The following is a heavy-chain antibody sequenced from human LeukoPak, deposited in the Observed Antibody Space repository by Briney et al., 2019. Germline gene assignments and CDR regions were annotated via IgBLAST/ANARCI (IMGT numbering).Heavy chain of an antibody. J-gene: IGHJ3*02. Sequence: SETLSLTCTVSGGSVSSGVYYWAWIRQPPGKGLEWIGSFYYSGTTYYNPSLKSRVTISVDTSKNQFSLRLSSVTAADTAVFYCARDPPELLHAFDIWGQGTMVTVSS. CDR1: GGSVSSGVYY. D-gene: IGHD1-26*01. CDR2: FYYSGTT. V-gene: IGHV4-39*07. CDR3: ARDPPELLHAFDI.